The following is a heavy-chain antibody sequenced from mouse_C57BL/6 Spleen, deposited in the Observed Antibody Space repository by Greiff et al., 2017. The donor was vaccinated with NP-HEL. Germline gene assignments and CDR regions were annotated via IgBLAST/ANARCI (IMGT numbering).Heavy chain of an antibody. Sequence: VQLQESGADLARPGASVKMSCKASGYTFTSYTMHWVKQRPGQGLEWIGYINPSSGYTKYNQKFKDKATLTADKSSSTAYMQLSSLTSEDSAVYYCARVGYGYSLDYWGQGTTLTVSS. D-gene: IGHD2-2*01. CDR1: GYTFTSYT. CDR3: ARVGYGYSLDY. J-gene: IGHJ2*01. CDR2: INPSSGYT. V-gene: IGHV1-4*01.